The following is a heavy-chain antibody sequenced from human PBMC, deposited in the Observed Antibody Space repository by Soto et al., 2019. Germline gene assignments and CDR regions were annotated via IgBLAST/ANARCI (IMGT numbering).Heavy chain of an antibody. CDR3: ARDAAPWAQRFCAN. J-gene: IGHJ4*02. Sequence: QVQLVQSAPELTKPGASVKVSCRVSGHISGHYGISWVRLRAGQGLEWMGWISAHRGHTNYAHKFRGRVTMTTDPSTATVSMALTNLLSDDTAVYFFARDAAPWAQRFCANWGQGTLVTVSS. V-gene: IGHV1-18*01. CDR1: GHISGHYG. CDR2: ISAHRGHT. D-gene: IGHD6-25*01.